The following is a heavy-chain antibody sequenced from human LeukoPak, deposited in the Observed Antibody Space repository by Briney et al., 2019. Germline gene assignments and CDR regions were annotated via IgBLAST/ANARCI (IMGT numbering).Heavy chain of an antibody. Sequence: GGSLRLSCAASGFTFSSYAMSWVRQAPGKGLEWVSAISGSGGSTYYADSVKGRFTISRDNSKNSLYLQMNSLRAEDTAVYYCARTDTATRGFDIWGQGTMVTVSS. V-gene: IGHV3-23*01. CDR1: GFTFSSYA. CDR3: ARTDTATRGFDI. D-gene: IGHD5-18*01. J-gene: IGHJ3*02. CDR2: ISGSGGST.